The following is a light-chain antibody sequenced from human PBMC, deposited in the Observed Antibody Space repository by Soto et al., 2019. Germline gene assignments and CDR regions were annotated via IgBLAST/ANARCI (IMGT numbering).Light chain of an antibody. J-gene: IGKJ1*01. V-gene: IGKV1-33*01. CDR2: DAF. CDR1: QTISSW. CDR3: PHYDSLPRP. Sequence: DIRMARSPSTLSGSLGDRVTITCRAGQTISSWLAWYQQKPGKAPKLLIYDAFNLETGVPSRFSGSGSGTDFTFTISSLQPEDIAPYYCPHYDSLPRPFAQGTKVAIK.